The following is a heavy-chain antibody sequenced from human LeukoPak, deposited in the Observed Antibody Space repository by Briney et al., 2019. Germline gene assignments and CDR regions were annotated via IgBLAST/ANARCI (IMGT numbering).Heavy chain of an antibody. V-gene: IGHV6-1*01. CDR1: GDSVSSNSAA. D-gene: IGHD2/OR15-2a*01. J-gene: IGHJ4*02. CDR2: TYYRSKWYN. Sequence: SQTLSLTCAISGDSVSSNSAAWNWIRQSPSRGLEWLGRTYYRSKWYNDYAVSVKSRITINPDTSKNQFSLKLSSVTAADTAVYYCARQYSLYSPFDYWGQGTLVTVSS. CDR3: ARQYSLYSPFDY.